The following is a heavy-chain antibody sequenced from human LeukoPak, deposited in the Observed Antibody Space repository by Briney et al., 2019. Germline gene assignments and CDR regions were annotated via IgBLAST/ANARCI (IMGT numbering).Heavy chain of an antibody. D-gene: IGHD3-22*01. CDR1: RYTFTDYY. V-gene: IGHV1-2*02. CDR3: ARGGDSSGYSIDP. CDR2: INPNSGGT. J-gene: IGHJ5*02. Sequence: GSSVKVSYKPSRYTFTDYYMHWVRQAPGQRLEWMGWINPNSGGTNYAQKFQGRVTMTRDTSISTAYMELSRLRSDDTAVYYCARGGDSSGYSIDPWGQGTLVTVSS.